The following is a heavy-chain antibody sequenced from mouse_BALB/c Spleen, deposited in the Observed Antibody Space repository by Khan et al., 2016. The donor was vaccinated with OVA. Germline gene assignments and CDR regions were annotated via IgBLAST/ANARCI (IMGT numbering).Heavy chain of an antibody. CDR2: IIPSNDYT. CDR1: GYTFTTYT. D-gene: IGHD2-14*01. CDR3: GREGAYYRSDGWFAY. J-gene: IGHJ3*01. Sequence: QVQLQQSGAELARPGASVKMSCKASGYTFTTYTIHWVKQRPGQGLEWIGYIIPSNDYTNYNQKFKDRATLTADKSSSTAYMQLSSLTSEDSAVYYWGREGAYYRSDGWFAYWGQGTLVTVSA. V-gene: IGHV1-4*01.